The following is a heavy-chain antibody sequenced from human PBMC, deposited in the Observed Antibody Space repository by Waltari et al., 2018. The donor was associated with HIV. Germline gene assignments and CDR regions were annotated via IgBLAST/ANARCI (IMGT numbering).Heavy chain of an antibody. V-gene: IGHV3-74*03. D-gene: IGHD4-17*01. Sequence: VESGGIAVQPGGSMRLSCTASGFVLGSHWMHWVRQSPGKGLRGVSRIDSDGIVRKYADTVKGRFTVSRDNINNKVFLEMKSLRVEDSGIYYCVKDVTVTHYGDYYSGLDVWGQGTTVTV. CDR2: IDSDGIVR. CDR3: VKDVTVTHYGDYYSGLDV. CDR1: GFVLGSHW. J-gene: IGHJ6*02.